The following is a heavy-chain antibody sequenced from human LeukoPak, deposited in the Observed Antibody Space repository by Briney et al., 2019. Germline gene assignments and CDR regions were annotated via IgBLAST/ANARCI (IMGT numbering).Heavy chain of an antibody. CDR2: IKYDEVEK. J-gene: IGHJ4*02. V-gene: IGHV3-7*03. Sequence: EGSLRLSCAASGFTFSNYWMSWVRQAPGKGLEWVANIKYDEVEKYHVDSVKGRFTISRDNAKKSLYLQMNSLRAEDTAVYYCARDTGALVTHFDYWGQGTLVTVSS. D-gene: IGHD5-18*01. CDR1: GFTFSNYW. CDR3: ARDTGALVTHFDY.